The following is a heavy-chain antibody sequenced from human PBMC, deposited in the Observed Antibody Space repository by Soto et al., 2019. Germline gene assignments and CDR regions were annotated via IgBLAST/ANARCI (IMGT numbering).Heavy chain of an antibody. V-gene: IGHV4-4*02. CDR1: SGSISSSNW. D-gene: IGHD2-15*01. Sequence: QVQLRESGPGLVKPSGTLSLTCAVSSGSISSSNWWSWVRQPPGKGLEWIGEIYHSGSTNYNPSLKSRVTISVDKSKNQFSLKLSSVTAADTAVYYCARKLVVVAATEITYYYYMDVWGKGTTVTVSS. CDR2: IYHSGST. CDR3: ARKLVVVAATEITYYYYMDV. J-gene: IGHJ6*03.